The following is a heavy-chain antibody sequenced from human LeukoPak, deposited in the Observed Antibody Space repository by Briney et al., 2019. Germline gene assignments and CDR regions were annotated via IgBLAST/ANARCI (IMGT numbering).Heavy chain of an antibody. D-gene: IGHD4-17*01. CDR1: GGSISSYY. Sequence: SETLSLTCTVSGGSISSYYWSWIRQPPGKGLEWIGYIYYSGSTNYNPSLKSRVTISVDTSKNQCSLKLSSVTAADTAVYYCASKGGDYVDYFDYWGQGTLVTVSS. V-gene: IGHV4-59*01. CDR2: IYYSGST. CDR3: ASKGGDYVDYFDY. J-gene: IGHJ4*02.